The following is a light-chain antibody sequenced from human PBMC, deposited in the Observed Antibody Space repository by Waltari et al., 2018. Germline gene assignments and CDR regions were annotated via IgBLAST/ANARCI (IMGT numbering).Light chain of an antibody. CDR2: GAS. Sequence: EIVMTQSPATQSLSPGERATLSCRASQSVRNNLAWYQQKHGQAPRLLSYGASTRATGIPTRFSGSGSGTEFTLTISGLQSEDFAVYYCQQYDSWPGTFGQGTKVESK. CDR1: QSVRNN. V-gene: IGKV3-15*01. J-gene: IGKJ1*01. CDR3: QQYDSWPGT.